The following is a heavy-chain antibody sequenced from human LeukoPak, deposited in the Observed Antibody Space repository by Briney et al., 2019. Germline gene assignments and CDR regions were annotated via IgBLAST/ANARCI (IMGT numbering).Heavy chain of an antibody. CDR3: ARAIFSRGWYLVDY. V-gene: IGHV3-21*01. Sequence: GGSLRLSCAASGFPFSSYSMNWVRRAPGRGLEWVSSISTRIDYMYYADSVKGRFTISRDNAMNSLYLQMNSLRAEDTAVYYCARAIFSRGWYLVDYWGQGTLVTVSS. CDR1: GFPFSSYS. CDR2: ISTRIDYM. D-gene: IGHD6-19*01. J-gene: IGHJ4*02.